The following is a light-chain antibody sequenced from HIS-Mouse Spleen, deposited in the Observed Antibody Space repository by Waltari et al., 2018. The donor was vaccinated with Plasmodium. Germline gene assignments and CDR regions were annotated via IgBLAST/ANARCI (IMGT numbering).Light chain of an antibody. J-gene: IGKJ3*01. Sequence: DIVMTQSPATLSVSPGERATISCRASQSVSSNLAWYQQKPGTAPRLLIYGASTRATGIPARFSGSGSGTEFTLTISSLQSEDFAVYYCQQYNNWSFTFGPGTKVDIK. CDR1: QSVSSN. CDR3: QQYNNWSFT. V-gene: IGKV3-15*01. CDR2: GAS.